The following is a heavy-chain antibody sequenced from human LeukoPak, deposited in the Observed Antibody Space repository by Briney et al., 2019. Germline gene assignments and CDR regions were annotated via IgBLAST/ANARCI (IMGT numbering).Heavy chain of an antibody. CDR1: GYSISSGYY. D-gene: IGHD6-13*01. Sequence: SETLSLTCTVSGYSISSGYYWGWIRQPPGKGLEWIGSIYHSGSTYYNPSLKSRVTISVDTSKNQFSLKLSSVTAADTAVYYCARDTYSSSWYFDYWGQGTLVTVSS. V-gene: IGHV4-38-2*02. J-gene: IGHJ4*02. CDR3: ARDTYSSSWYFDY. CDR2: IYHSGST.